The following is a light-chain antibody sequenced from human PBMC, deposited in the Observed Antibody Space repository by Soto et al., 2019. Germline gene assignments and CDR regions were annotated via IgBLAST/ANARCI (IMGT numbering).Light chain of an antibody. CDR1: QSVGTR. Sequence: EILLTQSPDTLSLSPGERATLSCMAAQSVGTRLAWYQQKPGQAPRLLIYGASNRATGNPDRFSGSGSGTDFTLTISRLEPEDFAVYYCQQYGSSPLWTFGQGTK. J-gene: IGKJ1*01. V-gene: IGKV3-20*01. CDR2: GAS. CDR3: QQYGSSPLWT.